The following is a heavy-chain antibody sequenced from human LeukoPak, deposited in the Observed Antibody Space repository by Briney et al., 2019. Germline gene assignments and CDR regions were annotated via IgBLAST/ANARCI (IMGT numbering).Heavy chain of an antibody. CDR2: IRSKANNYAT. CDR1: GFTFSDST. Sequence: PGGSLRLSCAASGFTFSDSTIHWVRQASGKGLEWVGRIRSKANNYATAYAASVKGRFTISRDDSKNTAYLQMNSLKTEDTAVYYCTRNGDSDFWGQGTLVTVSS. V-gene: IGHV3-73*01. J-gene: IGHJ4*02. D-gene: IGHD4-17*01. CDR3: TRNGDSDF.